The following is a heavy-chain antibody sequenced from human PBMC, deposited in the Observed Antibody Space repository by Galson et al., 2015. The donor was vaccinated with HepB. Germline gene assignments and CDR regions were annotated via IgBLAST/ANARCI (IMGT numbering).Heavy chain of an antibody. J-gene: IGHJ6*03. CDR2: IIPIFGTA. Sequence: SVKVSCKASGGTFSSYAISWVRQAPGQGLEWMGGIIPIFGTANYAQKFQGRVTITADESTSTAYMELSSLRSEDTAVCYCASRGGIGVVVAAPRYYYMDVWGKGTTVTVSS. CDR3: ASRGGIGVVVAAPRYYYMDV. CDR1: GGTFSSYA. D-gene: IGHD2-15*01. V-gene: IGHV1-69*13.